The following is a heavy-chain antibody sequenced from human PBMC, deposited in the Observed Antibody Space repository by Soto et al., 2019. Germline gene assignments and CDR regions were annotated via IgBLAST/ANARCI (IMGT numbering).Heavy chain of an antibody. CDR2: IDTGDSDT. V-gene: IGHV5-51*01. Sequence: GQSLKISCKGSGSSFSTYWIACVRQMPGKGLEWMGIIDTGDSDTRYSPSFQGQVTISADKSISTAYRQWSSLRASDTAMYYCASRWYCSGTTCYKRFDPWGQGTFVTVSS. CDR1: GSSFSTYW. CDR3: ASRWYCSGTTCYKRFDP. D-gene: IGHD2-2*02. J-gene: IGHJ5*02.